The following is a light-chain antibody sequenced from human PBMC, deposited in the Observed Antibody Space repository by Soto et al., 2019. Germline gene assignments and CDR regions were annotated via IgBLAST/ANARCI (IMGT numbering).Light chain of an antibody. CDR1: QSLLHSNGYNY. V-gene: IGKV2-28*01. CDR2: LGS. CDR3: MQALQTRT. J-gene: IGKJ5*01. Sequence: DIVMTQSPLSLPVTPGEPASISCRSSQSLLHSNGYNYLDWYLQKPGQSPQLLIYLGSNRASGVPDRFSGSGSGPDFKLKISRVEAEDVGVYYCMQALQTRTFGQGTRLEIK.